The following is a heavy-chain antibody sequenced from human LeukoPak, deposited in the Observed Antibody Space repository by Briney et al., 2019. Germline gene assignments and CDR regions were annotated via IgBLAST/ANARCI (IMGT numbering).Heavy chain of an antibody. V-gene: IGHV3-9*03. CDR1: GFTFDDYA. J-gene: IGHJ4*02. CDR3: ARIPGFGEFSDY. Sequence: GGSLRLSCAASGFTFDDYAMHWVRQAPGKGLEWVSGISWNSGSIGYADSVKGRFTISRDNSKNTLYLQMGSLRAEDMAVYYCARIPGFGEFSDYWGQGTLVTVSS. D-gene: IGHD3-10*01. CDR2: ISWNSGSI.